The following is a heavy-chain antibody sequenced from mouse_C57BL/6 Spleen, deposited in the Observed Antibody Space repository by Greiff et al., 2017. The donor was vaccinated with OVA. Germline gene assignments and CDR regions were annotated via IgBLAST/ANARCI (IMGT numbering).Heavy chain of an antibody. CDR2: IYPRSGNT. CDR1: GYNFTSYG. V-gene: IGHV1-81*01. Sequence: VQLQQSGAELARPGASVKLSCKASGYNFTSYGISWVKQRTGQGLEWIGEIYPRSGNTYYNEKFKGKATLTADKSSSTAYMELRSLTSEDSAVYFCARDYGSRIYWGQGTTLTVSS. D-gene: IGHD1-1*01. J-gene: IGHJ2*01. CDR3: ARDYGSRIY.